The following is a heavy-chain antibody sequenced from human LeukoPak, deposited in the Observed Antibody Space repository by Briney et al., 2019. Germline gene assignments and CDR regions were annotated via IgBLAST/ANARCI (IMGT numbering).Heavy chain of an antibody. J-gene: IGHJ5*02. CDR3: ARQRLGYCSGGSCYSSHNWFDP. D-gene: IGHD2-15*01. CDR1: GFTFSSYA. Sequence: GGSLRLSCAASGFTFSSYAMHWVRQAPGKGLEGLAVISYDGSNKYYADSVKGRFTISRDNSKNTLYLQMNSLRAEDTAVYYCARQRLGYCSGGSCYSSHNWFDPWGQGTLVTVSS. V-gene: IGHV3-30-3*01. CDR2: ISYDGSNK.